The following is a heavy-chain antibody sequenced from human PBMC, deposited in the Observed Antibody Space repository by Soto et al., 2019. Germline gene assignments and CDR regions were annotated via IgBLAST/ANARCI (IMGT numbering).Heavy chain of an antibody. CDR2: ISGSGGRA. CDR1: GFTFSNYA. CDR3: AKAYFVWSSEKPYYSDY. J-gene: IGHJ4*02. Sequence: EVQLLDSGGGLVQPGGSLRLSCAASGFTFSNYAMTWVRQGPGKGLEWVSGISGSGGRAYYADSVKGCCTISRDNSKSTLYLHMNSLRAEATAVYYCAKAYFVWSSEKPYYSDYWGQGTLVTVSS. V-gene: IGHV3-23*01. D-gene: IGHD2-21*01.